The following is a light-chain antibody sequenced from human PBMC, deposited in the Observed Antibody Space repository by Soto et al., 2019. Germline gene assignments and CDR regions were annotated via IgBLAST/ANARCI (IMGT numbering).Light chain of an antibody. CDR2: AAT. Sequence: EIVMTQSPAILSVSPGERATLSCRASQSVSGHLAWYQQTPGQPPRLLIYAATTRAPGVPDRFSGSGSGTDFSLTISSLQSEDFAVYYCQQYNNWPPETFGQGTKLEIK. CDR3: QQYNNWPPET. J-gene: IGKJ2*01. V-gene: IGKV3-15*01. CDR1: QSVSGH.